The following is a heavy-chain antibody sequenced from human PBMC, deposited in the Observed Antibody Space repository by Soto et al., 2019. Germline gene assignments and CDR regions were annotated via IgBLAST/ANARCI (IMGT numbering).Heavy chain of an antibody. D-gene: IGHD6-19*01. CDR2: ISYDGSNK. CDR3: ARELIAVAGSLDY. V-gene: IGHV3-30-3*01. Sequence: GGSLRLSCAASGFTFSSYAMHWVRQAPGKGLEWVAVISYDGSNKYYADSVKGRFTISRDNSKNTLYLQMNSLRAEDTAVYYCARELIAVAGSLDYWGQGTLVTVSS. CDR1: GFTFSSYA. J-gene: IGHJ4*02.